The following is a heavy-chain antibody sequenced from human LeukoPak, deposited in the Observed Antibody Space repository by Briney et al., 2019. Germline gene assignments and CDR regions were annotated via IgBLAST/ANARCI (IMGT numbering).Heavy chain of an antibody. V-gene: IGHV3-23*01. CDR1: GFTFSSYG. D-gene: IGHD1-14*01. Sequence: PGGSLRLSCAASGFTFSSYGMTWVRQAPGKGLEWVSAISGRDTNTYYADSVKGRFTISRDNSKNTVHLQMSSLGAEDTAVYYCARPAPPGGIVYGFHIWGQGTMVTVSS. J-gene: IGHJ3*02. CDR2: ISGRDTNT. CDR3: ARPAPPGGIVYGFHI.